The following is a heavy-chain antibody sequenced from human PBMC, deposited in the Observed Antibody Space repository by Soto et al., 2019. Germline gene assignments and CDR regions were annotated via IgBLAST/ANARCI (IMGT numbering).Heavy chain of an antibody. D-gene: IGHD6-13*01. CDR2: IIPIFGTA. CDR1: GGTFSSFA. CDR3: ARRWAAGILWDGYFDY. Sequence: QVQLVQSGAEVKKPGSSVKVSCKASGGTFSSFAISWVRQAPGQGLEWMGGIIPIFGTANYAQKFQGRVTITADESTSTAYMELSSLRSEDTAVYYCARRWAAGILWDGYFDYWGQGTLVTVSS. V-gene: IGHV1-69*12. J-gene: IGHJ4*02.